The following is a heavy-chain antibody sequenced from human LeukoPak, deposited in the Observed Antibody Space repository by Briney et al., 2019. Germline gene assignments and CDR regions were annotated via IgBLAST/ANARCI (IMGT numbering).Heavy chain of an antibody. Sequence: GGSLRLSCAASGFTFSSYAMSWVRQAPGKGLEWVSSISSSSSYIYYADSVKGRFTISRDNAKNSLYLQMNSLRAEDTAVYYCARGDFWSGYHQHWGQGTLVTVSS. D-gene: IGHD3-3*01. CDR1: GFTFSSYA. V-gene: IGHV3-21*01. CDR2: ISSSSSYI. CDR3: ARGDFWSGYHQH. J-gene: IGHJ4*02.